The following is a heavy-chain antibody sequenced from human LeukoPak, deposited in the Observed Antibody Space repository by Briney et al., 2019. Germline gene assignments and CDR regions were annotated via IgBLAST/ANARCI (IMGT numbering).Heavy chain of an antibody. D-gene: IGHD3-22*01. CDR2: ISSSGSTT. V-gene: IGHV3-48*03. J-gene: IGHJ6*02. Sequence: GGSLRLSCEASGFTFSSYEMNWVRQAPGKGLEWVSYISSSGSTTYYADSVKGRFTISRDNAKNSLYLQMNSLRAEDTAIYYCARPYDTSGYYYYYYGMDVWGQGTTVTVPS. CDR3: ARPYDTSGYYYYYYGMDV. CDR1: GFTFSSYE.